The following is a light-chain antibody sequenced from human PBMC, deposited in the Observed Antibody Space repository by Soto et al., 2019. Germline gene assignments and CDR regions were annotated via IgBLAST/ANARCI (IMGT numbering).Light chain of an antibody. CDR3: AAWDDSLNGFWV. CDR1: SSNIGSNT. V-gene: IGLV1-44*01. CDR2: SSN. J-gene: IGLJ3*02. Sequence: QPVLTQPPSASGTHGQRVTISCSGGSSNIGSNTVNWYKQPPGTAPKLLIYSSNQRPPGVPDRFSGSKSGTSASLAISGLQSEDEADYYCAAWDDSLNGFWVFGGGTKLTVL.